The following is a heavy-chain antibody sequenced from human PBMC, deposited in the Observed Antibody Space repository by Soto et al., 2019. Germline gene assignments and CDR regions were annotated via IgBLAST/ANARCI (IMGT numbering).Heavy chain of an antibody. CDR2: ISTYNGDT. CDR1: GYTFTRSG. CDR3: AREGVAAYTYNGMDV. Sequence: ASVKVSCKASGYTFTRSGISWVRQAPGQGLEWMGWISTYNGDTNCAQTFQGRVTMTTDTSTSTVHMEVRSLRSDDTAVYYCAREGVAAYTYNGMDVWGEGTPVTVSS. V-gene: IGHV1-18*01. J-gene: IGHJ6*04. D-gene: IGHD2-2*02.